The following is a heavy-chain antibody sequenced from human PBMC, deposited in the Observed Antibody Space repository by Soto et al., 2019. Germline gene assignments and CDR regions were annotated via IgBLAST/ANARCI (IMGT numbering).Heavy chain of an antibody. CDR3: ARRGGPAAAIWGY. J-gene: IGHJ4*02. Sequence: SETLSLRCTVSGGSISSCSYFWGWIRQPPGKGLELIGSIYYSGSTYYHPSLKSRVTISVDTSKNQFSLKLSSVTSADTAVYYCARRGGPAAAIWGYWGQGTRVTVS. CDR2: IYYSGST. V-gene: IGHV4-39*01. D-gene: IGHD6-13*01. CDR1: GGSISSCSYF.